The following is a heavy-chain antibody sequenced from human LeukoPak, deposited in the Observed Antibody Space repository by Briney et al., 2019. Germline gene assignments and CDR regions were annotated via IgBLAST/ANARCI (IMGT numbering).Heavy chain of an antibody. CDR1: GGTFSRYA. Sequence: ASVKVSCKASGGTFSRYAISWVRQAPGLGLESMGGTIPIFGTANYAQKFQGRVTITADESTSTAYMELSSLRSEDTAVYYCARVPGGYCSSTSCVDYWGQGTLVTVSS. CDR2: TIPIFGTA. CDR3: ARVPGGYCSSTSCVDY. V-gene: IGHV1-69*13. J-gene: IGHJ4*02. D-gene: IGHD2-2*03.